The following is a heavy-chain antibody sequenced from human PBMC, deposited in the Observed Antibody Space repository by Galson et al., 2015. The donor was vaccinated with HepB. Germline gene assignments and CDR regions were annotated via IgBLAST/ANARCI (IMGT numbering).Heavy chain of an antibody. D-gene: IGHD3-22*01. CDR2: INAGNGNT. J-gene: IGHJ2*01. CDR1: GYTFTSYA. Sequence: SVKVSCKASGYTFTSYAMHWVRQAPGQRLEWMGWINAGNGNTKHSQKFQGRVTITRDTSASTAYMELSSLRSEDTAVYYCASLGRYYDSSGWPWYFDLWGRGTLVTVSS. V-gene: IGHV1-3*01. CDR3: ASLGRYYDSSGWPWYFDL.